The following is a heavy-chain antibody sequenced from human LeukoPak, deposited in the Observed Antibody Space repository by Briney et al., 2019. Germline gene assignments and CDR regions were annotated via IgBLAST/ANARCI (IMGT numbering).Heavy chain of an antibody. CDR3: ARAGAAVTTHFDY. J-gene: IGHJ4*02. CDR2: ISAFNGNT. CDR1: GYTFIDYG. D-gene: IGHD4-17*01. V-gene: IGHV1-18*01. Sequence: ASVKVSCKASGYTFIDYGISWVRQAPGQGLEWMGWISAFNGNTNYAQKLQGRVTITTDTSTSTAYMELRGLRSDDTAVYYCARAGAAVTTHFDYWGQGTLVTVSS.